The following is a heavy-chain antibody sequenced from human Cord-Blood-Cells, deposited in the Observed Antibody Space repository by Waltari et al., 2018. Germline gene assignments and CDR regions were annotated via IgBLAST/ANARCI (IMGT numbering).Heavy chain of an antibody. CDR2: ISSSSSYI. CDR1: GFTFSSYS. D-gene: IGHD6-13*01. V-gene: IGHV3-21*01. J-gene: IGHJ6*02. CDR3: ARDSSSSWYYYYYGMDV. Sequence: EVQLVESGGGLVKPGGSLRLSCAASGFTFSSYSMNWVRQAPGKWMGWVSSISSSSSYIYYADSVKGRFTISRDNAKNSLYLQMNSLRAEDTAVYYCARDSSSSWYYYYYGMDVWGQGTTVTVSS.